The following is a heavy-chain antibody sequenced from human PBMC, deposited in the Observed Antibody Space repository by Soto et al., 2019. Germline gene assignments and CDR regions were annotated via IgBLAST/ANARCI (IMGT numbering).Heavy chain of an antibody. D-gene: IGHD2-2*01. Sequence: PGGSLRLSCAASGFTFRNYAMNWVRQAPGKGLEWLAVIRDSGSNKYYADSVKGRFTISRDNSKNTLYLQMNSLGAVDAAVYYCAKDSYSSIIRCLGDNWFDTWGQGTVVTVFS. CDR2: IRDSGSNK. V-gene: IGHV3-30*18. CDR3: AKDSYSSIIRCLGDNWFDT. CDR1: GFTFRNYA. J-gene: IGHJ5*02.